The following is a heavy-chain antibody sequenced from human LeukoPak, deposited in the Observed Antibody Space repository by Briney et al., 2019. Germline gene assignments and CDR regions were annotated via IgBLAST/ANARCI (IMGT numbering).Heavy chain of an antibody. CDR3: ASGLWFGEVDY. Sequence: GGSLRLSCAAPGFTFSSYAMHWVRQAPGKGLEYVSAISSNGGSTYYANSVKGRFTISRDNSKNTLYLQMGSLRAEDMVVYYCASGLWFGEVDYWGQGTLVTVSS. J-gene: IGHJ4*02. D-gene: IGHD3-10*01. CDR2: ISSNGGST. CDR1: GFTFSSYA. V-gene: IGHV3-64*01.